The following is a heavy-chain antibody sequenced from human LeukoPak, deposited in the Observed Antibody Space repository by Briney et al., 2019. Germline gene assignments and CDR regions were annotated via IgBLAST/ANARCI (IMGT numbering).Heavy chain of an antibody. D-gene: IGHD4-17*01. V-gene: IGHV4-34*01. CDR3: ARGGMTTVTTTRNYFDY. CDR1: GGSFSGYY. CDR2: INHSGST. J-gene: IGHJ4*02. Sequence: SETLSLTCAVYGGSFSGYYWSWLRQPPGKGLEWVGEINHSGSTNYNPSLKSRVTISVDTSKNQFSLKLSSVTAADTAVYYCARGGMTTVTTTRNYFDYWGQGTLVTVSS.